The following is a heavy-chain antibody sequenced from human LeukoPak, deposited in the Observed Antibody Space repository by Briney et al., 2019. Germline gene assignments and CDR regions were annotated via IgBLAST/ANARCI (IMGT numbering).Heavy chain of an antibody. CDR1: GGSISSYY. D-gene: IGHD6-13*01. Sequence: SETLSLTCTVSGGSISSYYWSWIRQPPGKGLEWIGYIYYSGSTNYNPSLKSRVTISVGTSKNQFSLKLSSVTAADTAVYYCARLLKGNSSSKTPPGDYWGQGTLVTVSS. CDR2: IYYSGST. CDR3: ARLLKGNSSSKTPPGDY. J-gene: IGHJ4*02. V-gene: IGHV4-59*01.